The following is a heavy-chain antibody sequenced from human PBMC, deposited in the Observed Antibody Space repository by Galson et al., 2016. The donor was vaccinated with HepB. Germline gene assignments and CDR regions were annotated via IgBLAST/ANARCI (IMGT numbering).Heavy chain of an antibody. V-gene: IGHV5-51*01. CDR3: ARHSGYDYGRVYYYYGMDV. CDR2: ISPGDSDT. J-gene: IGHJ6*02. CDR1: GYSFTSYW. Sequence: QSGAEVKKPGESLRISCEGSGYSFTSYWIGWVRQMPGKGLEWMGIISPGDSDTRYNPSFRGQVTISADKSTSTAYLQWSSRKASDAAIYYCARHSGYDYGRVYYYYGMDVWGQGTTVTVSS. D-gene: IGHD5-12*01.